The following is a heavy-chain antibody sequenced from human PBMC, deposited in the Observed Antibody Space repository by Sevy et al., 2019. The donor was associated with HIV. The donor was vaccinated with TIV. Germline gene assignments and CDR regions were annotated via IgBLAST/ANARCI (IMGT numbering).Heavy chain of an antibody. V-gene: IGHV3-21*05. CDR1: GFTFSAYS. Sequence: GGSLRLSCTASGFTFSAYSMNWVRQAPGKGLEWLSYISTGTDHIYYADSAKGRFTISRDDAKKSVYLEMKSLRDQDPALYYCVRRGVDAYNVYFDLWGQGTLVTVSS. D-gene: IGHD3-10*01. J-gene: IGHJ4*02. CDR2: ISTGTDHI. CDR3: VRRGVDAYNVYFDL.